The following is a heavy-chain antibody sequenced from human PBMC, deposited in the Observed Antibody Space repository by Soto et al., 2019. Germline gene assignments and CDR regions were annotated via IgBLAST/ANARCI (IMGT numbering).Heavy chain of an antibody. CDR3: AAVSSSDHYYYYGTDV. D-gene: IGHD6-6*01. V-gene: IGHV3-11*06. J-gene: IGHJ6*02. CDR2: ISSSSSYT. CDR1: GFTFSDYY. Sequence: QVQLVESGGGLVKPGGSLRLSCAASGFTFSDYYMSWIRQAPGKGLEWVSYISSSSSYTNYADSVKGRFTISRDNAKNSLYLQMNSLRAEDTAVYYCAAVSSSDHYYYYGTDVWGQGTTVTVSS.